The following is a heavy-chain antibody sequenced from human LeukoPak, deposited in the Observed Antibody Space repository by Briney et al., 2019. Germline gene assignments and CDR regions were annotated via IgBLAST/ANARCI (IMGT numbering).Heavy chain of an antibody. CDR2: IRYDGSNK. Sequence: GGSLRLSCAASGFTFSSYGMHWVRQAPGKGLEWVAFIRYDGSNKYYADSVKGRFTISRDNAKNSLYLQMSSLRAEDTAVYYCARVGSSSSWFDPWGQGTLVTVSS. J-gene: IGHJ5*02. V-gene: IGHV3-30*02. CDR3: ARVGSSSSWFDP. D-gene: IGHD6-6*01. CDR1: GFTFSSYG.